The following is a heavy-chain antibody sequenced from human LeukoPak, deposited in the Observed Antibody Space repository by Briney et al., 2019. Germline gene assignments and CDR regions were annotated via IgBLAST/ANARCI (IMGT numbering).Heavy chain of an antibody. Sequence: GGSLRLSCAASGFTFSNYGIHWVRQPPGKGLEWVAFIRYDGSNKYYADSVKGRFTISRDNSKNTLYLQMNSLRAEDTGLYYCARSRGSWPDYFDYWGQGTLVTVTS. CDR2: IRYDGSNK. V-gene: IGHV3-30*02. J-gene: IGHJ4*02. D-gene: IGHD6-13*01. CDR3: ARSRGSWPDYFDY. CDR1: GFTFSNYG.